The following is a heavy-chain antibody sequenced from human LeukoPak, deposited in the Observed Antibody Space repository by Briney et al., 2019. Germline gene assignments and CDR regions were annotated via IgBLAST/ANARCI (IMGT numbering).Heavy chain of an antibody. CDR2: INPNSGGT. D-gene: IGHD3-10*01. J-gene: IGHJ4*02. CDR1: GYTFTGYY. V-gene: IGHV1-2*02. Sequence: ASVKVSRKASGYTFTGYYMHWVRQAPGQGLEWMGWINPNSGGTNYAQKFQGRVTMTRDTSISTAYMELSRLRSDDTAVYYCARSSSGKLYYFDYWGQGTLVTVSS. CDR3: ARSSSGKLYYFDY.